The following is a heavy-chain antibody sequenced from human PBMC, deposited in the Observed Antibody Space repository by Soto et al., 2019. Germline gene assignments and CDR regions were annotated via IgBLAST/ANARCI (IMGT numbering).Heavy chain of an antibody. D-gene: IGHD3-10*01. V-gene: IGHV1-8*01. CDR3: ARSKTMVRGVISAFDI. J-gene: IGHJ3*02. CDR1: GYTFTSYD. Sequence: ASVKVSCKASGYTFTSYDINWARQATGQGLEWMGWMNPNSGNTGYAQKFQGRVTMTRNTSISTAYMELSSLRSEDTAVYYCARSKTMVRGVISAFDIWGQGTMVTVSS. CDR2: MNPNSGNT.